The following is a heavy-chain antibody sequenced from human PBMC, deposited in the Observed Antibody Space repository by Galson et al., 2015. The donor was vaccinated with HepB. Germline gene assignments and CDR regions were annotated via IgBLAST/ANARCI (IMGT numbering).Heavy chain of an antibody. CDR1: GGSISSWSNY. CDR2: VYHSGST. Sequence: LRLTCTVSGGSISSWSNYWGWIRQPPGKGLEWIGNVYHSGSTYQNPSLKSRLTISLDSSRRQFALRLRSVTASDTAVYFCARGSEDNVWAMDQWAQGTLVTV. J-gene: IGHJ4*02. D-gene: IGHD3-16*01. CDR3: ARGSEDNVWAMDQ. V-gene: IGHV4-39*06.